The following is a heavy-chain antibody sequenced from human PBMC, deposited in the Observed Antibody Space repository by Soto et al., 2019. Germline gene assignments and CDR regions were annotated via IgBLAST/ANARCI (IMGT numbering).Heavy chain of an antibody. J-gene: IGHJ3*02. CDR3: ARDKVPGSGDAADI. Sequence: EVQLLESGGALVQPGGSLRLSCAASGFTFSSHGMSWVRQAPGKGLEWVANIRQDESGKYDEYSVKGRFTISRDNAKNSLYLQMNSLRAEDTAVYYCARDKVPGSGDAADIWGEGEMVVVAS. V-gene: IGHV3-7*03. CDR1: GFTFSSHG. D-gene: IGHD2-15*01. CDR2: IRQDESGK.